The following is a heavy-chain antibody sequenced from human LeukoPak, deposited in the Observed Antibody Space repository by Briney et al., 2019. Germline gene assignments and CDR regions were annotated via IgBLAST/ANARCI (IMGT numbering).Heavy chain of an antibody. J-gene: IGHJ5*02. CDR2: IFHSGSA. D-gene: IGHD2-2*01. V-gene: IGHV4-38-2*02. CDR3: ARDPRWLTPDCTSTSCYENYFDP. CDR1: GYSISSGYQ. Sequence: PSETLSLTCAVSGYSISSGYQWAWIRQSPGKGLEWIGSIFHSGSAHYNPSLKSRVTISVETSNNQLSLKMYSVTAADTAVYYCARDPRWLTPDCTSTSCYENYFDPWGQGTLVTVSS.